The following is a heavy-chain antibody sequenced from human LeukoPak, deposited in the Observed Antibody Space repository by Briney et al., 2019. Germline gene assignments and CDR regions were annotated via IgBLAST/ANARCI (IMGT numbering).Heavy chain of an antibody. CDR1: GFTFSSYG. CDR2: IRYDGSNK. CDR3: ASISTHYGDLDY. J-gene: IGHJ4*02. V-gene: IGHV3-30*02. D-gene: IGHD4-17*01. Sequence: GGSLRLSCAASGFTFSSYGMHWVRRAPGKGLEWVAFIRYDGSNKYYADSVKGRFTISRDNSKNTLYLQMNSLRAEDTAVYYCASISTHYGDLDYWGQGTLVTVSS.